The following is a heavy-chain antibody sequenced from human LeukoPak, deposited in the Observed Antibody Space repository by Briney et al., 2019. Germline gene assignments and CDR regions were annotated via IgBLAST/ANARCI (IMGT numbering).Heavy chain of an antibody. V-gene: IGHV1-18*01. J-gene: IGHJ4*02. CDR2: ISAYNGNT. CDR1: GYTFTSYD. Sequence: GGSVKVSCKASGYTFTSYDISWVRQAPGQGLERMGWISAYNGNTNYAQKLQGRVTMTTDTSTGTAYMELRSLRSDDTAVYYCARAERYYYDSSGYYYWGQGTLVTVSS. CDR3: ARAERYYYDSSGYYY. D-gene: IGHD3-22*01.